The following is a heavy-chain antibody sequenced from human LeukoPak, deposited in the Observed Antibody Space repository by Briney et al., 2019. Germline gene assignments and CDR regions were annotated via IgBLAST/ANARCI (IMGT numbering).Heavy chain of an antibody. V-gene: IGHV4-39*07. J-gene: IGHJ4*02. CDR1: GFTFSSYA. CDR3: ARGVVAATPDY. Sequence: PGGSLRLSCAASGFTFSSYAMSWVRQPPGKGLEWIGSIYYSGSTYYNPSLKSRVTISVDTSKNQFSLKLSSVTAADTAVYYCARGVVAATPDYWGQGTLVTVSS. D-gene: IGHD2-15*01. CDR2: IYYSGST.